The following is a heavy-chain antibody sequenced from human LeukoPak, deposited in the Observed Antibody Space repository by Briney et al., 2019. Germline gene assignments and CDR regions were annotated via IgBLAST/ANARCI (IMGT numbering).Heavy chain of an antibody. CDR1: GFTFSSHE. D-gene: IGHD5-24*01. CDR3: ARDAGYNIDY. J-gene: IGHJ4*02. V-gene: IGHV3-48*03. CDR2: ISSSGSTI. Sequence: GGSLRLSCAASGFTFSSHEMKWVRQAPGEGLEWASYISSSGSTIYYSDSVKGRFTISRDNAKNSLYLQMNSLRAEDTAVYYCARDAGYNIDYWGQGTLVTVSS.